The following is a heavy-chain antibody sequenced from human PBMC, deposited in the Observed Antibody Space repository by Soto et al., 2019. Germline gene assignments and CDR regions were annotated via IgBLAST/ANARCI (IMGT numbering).Heavy chain of an antibody. Sequence: QVQLVESGGGVVQPGRSLRLSCAASGFTFSSYGMHWVRQAPGKGLEWVAVIWYDGSNKYYADSVKGRFTISRDNSKNTLYLQMNSLRAEDTAVYYCASVIAVAGGFDYWGQGTLVTVSS. CDR3: ASVIAVAGGFDY. J-gene: IGHJ4*02. CDR1: GFTFSSYG. CDR2: IWYDGSNK. D-gene: IGHD6-19*01. V-gene: IGHV3-33*01.